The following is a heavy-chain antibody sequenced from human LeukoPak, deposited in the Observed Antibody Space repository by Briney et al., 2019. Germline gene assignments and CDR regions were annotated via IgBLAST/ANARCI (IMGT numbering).Heavy chain of an antibody. CDR1: GYTLTELS. D-gene: IGHD3-3*01. J-gene: IGHJ4*02. CDR2: FDPEDGET. CDR3: ATAPSLRFLEWLLPPFDY. Sequence: GASVKVSCKVSGYTLTELSMHWVRQAPGKGLEWMGGFDPEDGETIYAQKFQGRVTMTEDTSTDTACMELSSLRSEDTAVYYCATAPSLRFLEWLLPPFDYWGQGTLVTVSS. V-gene: IGHV1-24*01.